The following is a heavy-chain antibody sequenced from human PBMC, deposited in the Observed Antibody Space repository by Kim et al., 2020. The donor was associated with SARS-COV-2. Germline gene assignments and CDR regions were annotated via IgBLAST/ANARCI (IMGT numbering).Heavy chain of an antibody. V-gene: IGHV3-23*01. Sequence: GGSLRLSCAVSGFTFSSHGMGWVCRAPGKGLEWVSVISESGISIYYNDSVKGRFIISRDNSKNTVYLQMNSLRVEETAVYYCGKCSRGNCLDSYFGYWGQETLDPVSS. CDR1: GFTFSSHG. D-gene: IGHD2-15*01. J-gene: IGHJ4*02. CDR2: ISESGISI. CDR3: GKCSRGNCLDSYFGY.